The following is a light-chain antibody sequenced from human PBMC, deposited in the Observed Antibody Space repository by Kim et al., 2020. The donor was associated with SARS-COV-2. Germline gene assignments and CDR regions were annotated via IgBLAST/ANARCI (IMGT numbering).Light chain of an antibody. CDR3: QQLNTYPRLT. Sequence: SVGRRVTIPCRASQGISSYLAWYQQKPGKAPKLLIYSACTLQSGVPSRFSGSGSGTEFTLTISSLQPEDFATYYCQQLNTYPRLTFGGGTKVDIK. CDR2: SAC. J-gene: IGKJ4*01. CDR1: QGISSY. V-gene: IGKV1-9*01.